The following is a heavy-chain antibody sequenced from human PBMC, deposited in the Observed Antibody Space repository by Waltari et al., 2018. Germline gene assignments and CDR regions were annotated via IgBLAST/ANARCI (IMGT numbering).Heavy chain of an antibody. CDR3: ATHGIAAAGTPLDAFDI. D-gene: IGHD6-13*01. V-gene: IGHV3-48*03. Sequence: EVQLVESGGGLVQPGGSLRLSCAASGFTFSSYEMNWVRQAPGRGLEWVSYISSSGSTIYYADSVKGRFTISRDNAKNSRYLQMNSLRAEDTAVYYCATHGIAAAGTPLDAFDIWGQGTMVTVSS. CDR2: ISSSGSTI. J-gene: IGHJ3*02. CDR1: GFTFSSYE.